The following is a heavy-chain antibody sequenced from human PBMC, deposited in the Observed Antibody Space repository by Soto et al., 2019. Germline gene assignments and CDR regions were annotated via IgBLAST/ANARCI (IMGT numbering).Heavy chain of an antibody. Sequence: GGSLRLSCAASGFTFSSYGMHWVRQAPGKGLEWLAVISYDGSNKYYADSVKGRFTISRDNSKNTLYLQMNSLRAEDTAVYYCAKAVVPAATSTYYYYMDVWGKGTTVTVSS. CDR2: ISYDGSNK. J-gene: IGHJ6*03. V-gene: IGHV3-30*18. CDR3: AKAVVPAATSTYYYYMDV. CDR1: GFTFSSYG. D-gene: IGHD2-2*01.